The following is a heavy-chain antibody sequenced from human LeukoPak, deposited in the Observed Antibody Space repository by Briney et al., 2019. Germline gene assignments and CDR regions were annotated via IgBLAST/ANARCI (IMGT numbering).Heavy chain of an antibody. D-gene: IGHD3-16*02. CDR2: ISYDGSNK. Sequence: GRSLRLSCAASGFTFSSYAMHWVRQAPGKGLEWVAVISYDGSNKYYADSVKGRFTISRDNSKNTLYLQMNSLRAEDTAVYYCARDRRYDYVWGSYRYTWNAFDIWGQGTMVTVSS. CDR3: ARDRRYDYVWGSYRYTWNAFDI. CDR1: GFTFSSYA. V-gene: IGHV3-30-3*01. J-gene: IGHJ3*02.